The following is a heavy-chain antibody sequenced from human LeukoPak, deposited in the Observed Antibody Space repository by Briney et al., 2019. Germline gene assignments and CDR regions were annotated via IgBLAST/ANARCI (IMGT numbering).Heavy chain of an antibody. D-gene: IGHD3-22*01. Sequence: GESLKISCKGSGYSFTSYWIGWVRQMPGKGPEWMGIIYPADSDTRYSPSFQGQVTISADKSISTAYLQWSSLKTSDTAMYYCAREPDSSGYSFDYWGQGTLVTVSS. CDR1: GYSFTSYW. CDR3: AREPDSSGYSFDY. J-gene: IGHJ4*02. CDR2: IYPADSDT. V-gene: IGHV5-51*01.